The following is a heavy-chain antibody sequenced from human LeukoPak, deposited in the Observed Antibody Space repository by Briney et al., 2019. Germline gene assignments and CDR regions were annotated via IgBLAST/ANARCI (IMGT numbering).Heavy chain of an antibody. Sequence: ASVKVSCKASGGTFSSYAISWVRQAPGQGLEWMGGIIPIFGTANYAQKFQGRVTITADESTSTAYMELSSLRSEDTAVYYCARGGSTIAAAGTRWFDPWGQGTLVTVSS. D-gene: IGHD6-13*01. J-gene: IGHJ5*02. V-gene: IGHV1-69*01. CDR1: GGTFSSYA. CDR3: ARGGSTIAAAGTRWFDP. CDR2: IIPIFGTA.